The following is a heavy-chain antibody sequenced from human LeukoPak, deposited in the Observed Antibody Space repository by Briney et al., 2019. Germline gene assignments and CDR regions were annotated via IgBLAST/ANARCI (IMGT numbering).Heavy chain of an antibody. D-gene: IGHD3-16*01. CDR3: AGGGARSFDY. CDR1: GFNVSYYS. V-gene: IGHV3-48*04. CDR2: ISFSNSTL. J-gene: IGHJ4*02. Sequence: GGSLRLSCAASGFNVSYYSMNWVRQAPGKGLEWVSYISFSNSTLYYAVSVRGRFTISRDNAKNSLSLQMNSLRAEDTAVYYCAGGGARSFDYWGQGILVTVSS.